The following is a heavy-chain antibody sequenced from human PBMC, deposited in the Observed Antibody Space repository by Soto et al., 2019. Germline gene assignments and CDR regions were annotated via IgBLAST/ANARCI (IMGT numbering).Heavy chain of an antibody. CDR3: ARVAMVRGFPGGAFDI. D-gene: IGHD3-10*01. CDR2: IYHSGST. J-gene: IGHJ3*02. Sequence: QVQLQESGPGLVKPSQTLSLTCTVSGGSTSRGGYYWSWIRQHPGKGLEWIAYIYHSGSTYYNPSLKRRVTISQDTSKNQFSLKLSSVTAADTAVYYCARVAMVRGFPGGAFDIWGQGTMVTVSS. V-gene: IGHV4-31*03. CDR1: GGSTSRGGYY.